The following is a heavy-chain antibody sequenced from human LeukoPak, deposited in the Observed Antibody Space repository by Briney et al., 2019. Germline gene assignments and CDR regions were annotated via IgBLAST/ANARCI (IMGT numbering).Heavy chain of an antibody. Sequence: SETLSLTCTVSGGSVSSGSYYWSWIRQPPGTGLEWIGYIYYSGSTNYDPSLKSRVTISVDTSKNQFSLKLSSVTAADTAVYYCARWGNSYGLWPYYYYGMDVWGQGTTVTVSS. V-gene: IGHV4-61*01. CDR1: GGSVSSGSYY. J-gene: IGHJ6*02. CDR2: IYYSGST. D-gene: IGHD5-18*01. CDR3: ARWGNSYGLWPYYYYGMDV.